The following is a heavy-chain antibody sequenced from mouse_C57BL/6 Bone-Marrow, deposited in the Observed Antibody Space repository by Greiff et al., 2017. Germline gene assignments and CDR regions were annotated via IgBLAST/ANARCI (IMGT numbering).Heavy chain of an antibody. CDR1: GFTFSNYW. CDR3: TSITTVVEGYFEV. V-gene: IGHV6-3*01. CDR2: IRLKSDNYAT. Sequence: EVKVEESGGGLVQPGGSMKLSCVASGFTFSNYWMNWVRQSPEKGLEWVAQIRLKSDNYATHYAESVKGRFTISRDDSKSSVYLQMNNLRAEDTGIYYCTSITTVVEGYFEVGGTGTTVTVSS. D-gene: IGHD1-1*01. J-gene: IGHJ1*03.